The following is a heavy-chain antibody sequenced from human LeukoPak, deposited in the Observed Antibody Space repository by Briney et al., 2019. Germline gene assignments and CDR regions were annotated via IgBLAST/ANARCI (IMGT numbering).Heavy chain of an antibody. D-gene: IGHD3-16*01. Sequence: GGSLRLSCAASGFTFSAFAMNLVRHVPGKGLQWLAFIQSDGSYEFYADYVKGRFTISRDNSKKTVFLQMNSLRPEDTATYYCAKDQGVVGSYDYWGQGALVTVPS. CDR3: AKDQGVVGSYDY. V-gene: IGHV3-30*02. CDR2: IQSDGSYE. CDR1: GFTFSAFA. J-gene: IGHJ4*02.